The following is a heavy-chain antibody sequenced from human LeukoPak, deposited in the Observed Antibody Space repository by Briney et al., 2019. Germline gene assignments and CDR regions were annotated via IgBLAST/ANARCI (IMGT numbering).Heavy chain of an antibody. CDR1: GFTVSSNY. CDR2: ISSSSSTI. V-gene: IGHV3-48*02. CDR3: ASYDYVWGSYRSIDY. J-gene: IGHJ4*02. Sequence: PGGSLRLSCAASGFTVSSNYMSWVRQAPGKGLEWVSYISSSSSTIYYADSVKGRFTISRDNAKNSLYLQMNSLRDEDTAVYYCASYDYVWGSYRSIDYWGQGTLVTVSS. D-gene: IGHD3-16*02.